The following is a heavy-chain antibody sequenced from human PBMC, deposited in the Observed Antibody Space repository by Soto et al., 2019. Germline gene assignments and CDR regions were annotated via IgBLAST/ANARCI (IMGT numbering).Heavy chain of an antibody. Sequence: QVQLVQSGAEVKKPGASVKVSCKASGYTFTSYGISWVRQAPGQGREWMGWISAYNGNTNSAQKLQGRVTMTTDTFRSPAYRELRSLRSDATGGYDCARARRPEAGDYWGQGTLGTVSS. J-gene: IGHJ4*02. D-gene: IGHD3-10*01. CDR1: GYTFTSYG. V-gene: IGHV1-18*01. CDR3: ARARRPEAGDY. CDR2: ISAYNGNT.